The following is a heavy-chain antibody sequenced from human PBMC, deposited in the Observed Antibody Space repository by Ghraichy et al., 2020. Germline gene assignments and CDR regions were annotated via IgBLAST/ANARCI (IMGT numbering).Heavy chain of an antibody. CDR3: AKDRHWNYFDY. J-gene: IGHJ4*02. D-gene: IGHD1-1*01. CDR2: VSGSGAGST. CDR1: GFTFSNYA. V-gene: IGHV3-23*01. Sequence: GGSLRLSCAASGFTFSNYAMSWVRQAPGKGLEWVSIVSGSGAGSTYYADSVRGRFTISRDDSKNILYLHMKSLRAEDTAVYYCAKDRHWNYFDYWGQGTLVTVSS.